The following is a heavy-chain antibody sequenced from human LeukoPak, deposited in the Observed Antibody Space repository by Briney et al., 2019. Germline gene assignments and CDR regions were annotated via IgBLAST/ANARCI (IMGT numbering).Heavy chain of an antibody. Sequence: GGSLRLSCAASGFTFSSYAMSWVRQAPGKGLEWVSAISGSGGSTYYADSVKGRFTISRDNAKNSLYLQMNSLRAEDTAVYYCARDRIGWVSYTYGDYYYSYMDVWGKGTTVTVSS. CDR1: GFTFSSYA. D-gene: IGHD4-17*01. CDR2: ISGSGGST. CDR3: ARDRIGWVSYTYGDYYYSYMDV. J-gene: IGHJ6*03. V-gene: IGHV3-23*01.